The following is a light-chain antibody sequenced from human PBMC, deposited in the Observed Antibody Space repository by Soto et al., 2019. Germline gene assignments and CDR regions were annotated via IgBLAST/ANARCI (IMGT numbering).Light chain of an antibody. CDR1: SGSIASNY. V-gene: IGLV6-57*04. CDR3: QSYGV. CDR2: GDN. J-gene: IGLJ3*02. Sequence: NFMLTQPHSVSESPGKTVTIACTRSSGSIASNYVQWYQQRPGSAPATMIYGDNLRPSGVPDRFSGSIDISSNSASLTISGLQTEDEADYYCQSYGVFGGRTQLTVL.